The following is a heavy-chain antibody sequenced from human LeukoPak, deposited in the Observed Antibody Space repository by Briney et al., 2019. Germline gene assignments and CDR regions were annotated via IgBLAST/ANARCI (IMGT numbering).Heavy chain of an antibody. Sequence: GRCLRPAWSAVGFTVGSYGTHCVSQAAGNGLGLVSRITVDGPSTSYADSVKGRFTISRDNAQNTLYLQMNSLRAEDTAVYYCASGPIVVVPAAMPACPSQCLVNWGQGTLVTVSS. D-gene: IGHD2-2*01. CDR1: GFTVGSYG. J-gene: IGHJ4*02. CDR2: ITVDGPST. V-gene: IGHV3-74*01. CDR3: ASGPIVVVPAAMPACPSQCLVN.